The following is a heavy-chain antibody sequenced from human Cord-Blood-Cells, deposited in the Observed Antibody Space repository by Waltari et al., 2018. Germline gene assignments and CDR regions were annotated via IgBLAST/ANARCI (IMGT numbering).Heavy chain of an antibody. D-gene: IGHD2-15*01. Sequence: QVQLVQSGAEVKKPGASVKVSCKASGYTFTGYYMHWVRQAPGQGLEWMGGINPNSGGTNYAQKVQGRVTMTRDTSISTAYMELSRLRSDDTAVYYCARDLRISAFDIWGQGTMVTVSS. CDR1: GYTFTGYY. J-gene: IGHJ3*02. CDR3: ARDLRISAFDI. V-gene: IGHV1-2*02. CDR2: INPNSGGT.